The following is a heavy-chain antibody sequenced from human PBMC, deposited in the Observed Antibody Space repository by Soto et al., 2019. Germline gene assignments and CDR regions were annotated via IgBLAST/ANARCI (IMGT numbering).Heavy chain of an antibody. J-gene: IGHJ6*01. D-gene: IGHD6-6*01. Sequence: QVQLQESGPGLVKPSGTLSLSCAVSGGSVSNNNWWSWVRQSPGNGLEWIGEIHHSGGTSYNPSLESRATLSVDKSKNQFSLNLSSVTAADTAVYHCARGRSSVPDRRGIGYYGLDVW. CDR3: ARGRSSVPDRRGIGYYGLDV. CDR1: GGSVSNNNW. V-gene: IGHV4-4*02. CDR2: IHHSGGT.